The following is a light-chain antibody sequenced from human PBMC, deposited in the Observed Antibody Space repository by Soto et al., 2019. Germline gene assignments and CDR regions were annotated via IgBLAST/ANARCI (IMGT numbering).Light chain of an antibody. CDR1: QSINSKS. V-gene: IGKV3-20*01. J-gene: IGKJ3*01. CDR2: NTS. CDR3: QHYGGSFI. Sequence: EIVLTQSPGTLSLSPGEGATVSCRVSQSINSKSLVWYQRQFGQAPRLLIYNTSSRATGIPGRFSGSGSGKDFTLSISRLEPEDFAVYYCQHYGGSFIFGPGTKVDFK.